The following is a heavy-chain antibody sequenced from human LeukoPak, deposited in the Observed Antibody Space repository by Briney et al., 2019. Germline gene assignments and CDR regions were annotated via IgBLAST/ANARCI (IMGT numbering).Heavy chain of an antibody. Sequence: GGSLRLSSAASGFFFSSYWMSWVRQAPGKELEWVANIKQDGSEKYYVDSVKGRFTISRDNAKNSLYLQMNSLRAEDTAVYYCARDGYNFPTVNWGQGTLVTVSS. V-gene: IGHV3-7*01. CDR3: ARDGYNFPTVN. CDR2: IKQDGSEK. D-gene: IGHD5-24*01. J-gene: IGHJ4*02. CDR1: GFFFSSYW.